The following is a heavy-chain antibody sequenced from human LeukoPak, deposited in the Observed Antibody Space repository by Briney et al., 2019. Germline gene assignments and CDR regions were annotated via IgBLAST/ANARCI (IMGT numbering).Heavy chain of an antibody. J-gene: IGHJ4*02. CDR3: AKCETFNMESFHY. CDR1: GFTFSSYA. D-gene: IGHD3-3*01. Sequence: GGSLRLSCAASGFTFSSYAMHWVRQAPGKGLEWVSAISGSGGSTYYADSVKGRFTISRDNSKNTLYLQMNSLRAEDTAVYYCAKCETFNMESFHYWGQGTLVTVSS. V-gene: IGHV3-23*01. CDR2: ISGSGGST.